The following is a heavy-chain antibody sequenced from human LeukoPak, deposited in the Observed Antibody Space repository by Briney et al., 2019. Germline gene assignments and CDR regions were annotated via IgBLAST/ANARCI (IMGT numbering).Heavy chain of an antibody. CDR2: ISGSGGST. J-gene: IGHJ4*02. CDR1: GFTFSSYA. V-gene: IGHV3-23*01. Sequence: GGSLRLSCAASGFTFSSYAMSWVRQAPGKGLEWVSAISGSGGSTYYADSVKGRFTISRDNSKNTLYLQMNSLRAEDTAVYYCARATHPDYYDSSGYQYEYYFDYWGQGTLVTVSS. CDR3: ARATHPDYYDSSGYQYEYYFDY. D-gene: IGHD3-22*01.